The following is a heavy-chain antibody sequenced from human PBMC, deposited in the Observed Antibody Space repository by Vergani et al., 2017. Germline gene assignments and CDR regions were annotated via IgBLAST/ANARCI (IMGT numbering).Heavy chain of an antibody. CDR2: MYYSGNT. J-gene: IGHJ2*01. CDR3: ARDGNGDYGNWYFDL. V-gene: IGHV4-39*07. Sequence: QLQLEESGPGLVKPSETLSLTCSVSGGSISSSSYYWGWIRQPPGKGLEWIGSMYYSGNTYYNPSLKSRVTISVDTSKNQFSLKLSSVTAADTAVYYWARDGNGDYGNWYFDLWGRGTLVTVSA. D-gene: IGHD4-17*01. CDR1: GGSISSSSYY.